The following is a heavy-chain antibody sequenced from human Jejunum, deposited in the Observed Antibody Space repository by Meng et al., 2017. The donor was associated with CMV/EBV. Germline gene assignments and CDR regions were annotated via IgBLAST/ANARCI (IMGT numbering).Heavy chain of an antibody. CDR2: VYYSGTT. D-gene: IGHD6-25*01. V-gene: IGHV4-30-4*01. CDR3: VLMIPADTNYFDP. CDR1: GGAIISGDRY. Sequence: SGGAIISGDRYWTWVRQSPGKGLEWIGNVYYSGTTSYNRSLKSRVTISVDTSKNQFSLKLASVIAADTAVYYCVLMIPADTNYFDPWGQGTLVTVSS. J-gene: IGHJ5*02.